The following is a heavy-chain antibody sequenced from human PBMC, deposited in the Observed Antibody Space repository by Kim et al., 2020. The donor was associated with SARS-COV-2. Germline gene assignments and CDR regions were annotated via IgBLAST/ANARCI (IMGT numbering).Heavy chain of an antibody. Sequence: GGSLRLSCAASGFTFSSYSMNWVRQAPGKGLEWVSSISSSSSYIYYADSVKGRFTISRDNAKNSLYLQMNSLRAEDTAVYYCAREPQDLAAAEPNYYYYYGMDVSGQGTTGTVSS. CDR1: GFTFSSYS. D-gene: IGHD6-13*01. CDR3: AREPQDLAAAEPNYYYYYGMDV. V-gene: IGHV3-21*04. J-gene: IGHJ6*02. CDR2: ISSSSSYI.